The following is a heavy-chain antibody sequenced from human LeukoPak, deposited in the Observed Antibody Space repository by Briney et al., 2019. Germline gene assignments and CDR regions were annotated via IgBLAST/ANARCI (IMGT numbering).Heavy chain of an antibody. CDR2: ISAYNGNT. CDR1: GYTFTSYG. V-gene: IGHV1-18*01. D-gene: IGHD5-18*01. J-gene: IGHJ4*02. CDR3: ARDRGAPTAMVAIY. Sequence: ASVKVSCKASGYTFTSYGISWVRQAPGQGLEWMGWISAYNGNTNYAQKLQGRVTMTTDTSTSTAYMELRSLRSDDTAVYYRARDRGAPTAMVAIYWGQGTLVTVSS.